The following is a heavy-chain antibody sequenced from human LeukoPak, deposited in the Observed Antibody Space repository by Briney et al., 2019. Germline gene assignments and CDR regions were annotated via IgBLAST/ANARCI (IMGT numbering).Heavy chain of an antibody. CDR1: GDTFTSYA. D-gene: IGHD3-10*01. CDR2: INAGNGNT. J-gene: IGHJ4*02. CDR3: ARVYMVRGVIIGY. V-gene: IGHV1-3*01. Sequence: ASVKVSCKASGDTFTSYAMPWVRHAPGQRLEWMGGINAGNGNTKYSQKFQGRVTITRDTSASTDDMELSSLRSEDTAVYYCARVYMVRGVIIGYWGQGTLVTVSS.